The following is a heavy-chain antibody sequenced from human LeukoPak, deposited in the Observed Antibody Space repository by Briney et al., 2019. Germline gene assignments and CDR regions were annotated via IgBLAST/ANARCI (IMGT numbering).Heavy chain of an antibody. CDR1: GYTLTELS. CDR2: FDPEDGET. J-gene: IGHJ4*02. CDR3: ATVDIYCGGDCYSFDY. D-gene: IGHD2-21*02. Sequence: ASVKVSCKVSGYTLTELSMHWVRQAPGKGLEWMGGFDPEDGETIYAQKFQGRVTMTEDTSTDTAYMELSSLRSEDTAVCYCATVDIYCGGDCYSFDYWGQGTLVTVSS. V-gene: IGHV1-24*01.